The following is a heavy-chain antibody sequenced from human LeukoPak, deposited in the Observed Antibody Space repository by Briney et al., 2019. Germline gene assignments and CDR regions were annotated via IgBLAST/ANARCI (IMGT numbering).Heavy chain of an antibody. CDR3: ATHRGYSYGTAEDFDY. V-gene: IGHV3-7*01. Sequence: GGSLRLSCAASGFTFSHYWMSWVVQAPGKGLEWVANIKQDGSEKYYVDSVKGRFTISRDNAKNSLYLQMNSLRAEDTALYYCATHRGYSYGTAEDFDYWGQGTLVTVSS. CDR2: IKQDGSEK. J-gene: IGHJ4*02. CDR1: GFTFSHYW. D-gene: IGHD5-18*01.